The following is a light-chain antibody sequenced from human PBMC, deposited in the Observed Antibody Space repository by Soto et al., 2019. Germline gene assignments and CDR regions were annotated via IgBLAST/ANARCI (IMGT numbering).Light chain of an antibody. CDR1: QSVSSSY. J-gene: IGKJ3*01. CDR3: QQYGNSPRT. V-gene: IGKV3-20*01. CDR2: GAS. Sequence: EIVLTQSPGTLSLPPGERATPSCRASQSVSSSYLAWYQQKPGQAPRLLIYGASRRATGIPDRFTGSGSGTDFALTISRLEPEDFAVYYCQQYGNSPRTFGPGTKVDIK.